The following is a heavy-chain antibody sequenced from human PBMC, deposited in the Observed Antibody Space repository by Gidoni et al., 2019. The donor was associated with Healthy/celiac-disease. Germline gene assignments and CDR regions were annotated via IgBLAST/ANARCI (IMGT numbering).Heavy chain of an antibody. J-gene: IGHJ4*02. CDR1: GFTFRGYA. V-gene: IGHV3-30-3*01. CDR2: ISYDGSNK. Sequence: QVQLVESGGGVVKPGRSMRPSCAASGFTFRGYAMHWVRQAPGKGMEWVAVISYDGSNKYYADSVKGRFTISRDNSKNTLYLQMNSLRAEDTAVYYCARDRRSSYYESSCYFDYWGQGTLVTVSS. D-gene: IGHD3-22*01. CDR3: ARDRRSSYYESSCYFDY.